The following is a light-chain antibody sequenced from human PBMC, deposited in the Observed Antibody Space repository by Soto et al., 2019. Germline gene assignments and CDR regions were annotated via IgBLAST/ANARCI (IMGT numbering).Light chain of an antibody. CDR2: GAS. CDR1: QGIGSY. V-gene: IGKV1-9*01. J-gene: IGKJ5*01. CDR3: QQVNSYPFT. Sequence: DIQLTQSPSFLSASVGDRVTITCRASQGIGSYSAWYQQKPGKAPKLLIYGASTLQSGVPSRFSGSGSGTEFTLTISSLQPEDFSIYYCQQVNSYPFTFGQGTRLEIK.